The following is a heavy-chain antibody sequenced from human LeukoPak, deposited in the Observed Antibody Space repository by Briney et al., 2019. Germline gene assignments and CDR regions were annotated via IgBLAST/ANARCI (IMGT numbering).Heavy chain of an antibody. CDR1: GGSISSYSYY. CDR2: IYYSGST. D-gene: IGHD2-15*01. V-gene: IGHV4-39*07. CDR3: AREIGYCSGGSCYVWFDP. Sequence: PSETLSLTCTVSGGSISSYSYYWGWIRQPPGKGLEWIGSIYYSGSTYYNPSLKSRVTISVDTSKNQFSLKLSSVTAADTAVYYCAREIGYCSGGSCYVWFDPWGQGTLVTVSS. J-gene: IGHJ5*02.